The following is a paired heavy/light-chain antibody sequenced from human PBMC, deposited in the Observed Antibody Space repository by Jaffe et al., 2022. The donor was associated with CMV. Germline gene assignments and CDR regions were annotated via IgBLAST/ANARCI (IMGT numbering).Light chain of an antibody. Sequence: SYELTQPPSVSVSPEQTASITCSGDKLGDKYAFWYQQKPGQSPVLVIYQDNKRPSGIPERFSGSNSGNTATLTISGTQAMDEADYYCQAWDSSTYVVFGGGTKLTVL. J-gene: IGLJ2*01. V-gene: IGLV3-1*01. CDR1: KLGDKY. CDR3: QAWDSSTYVV. CDR2: QDN.
Heavy chain of an antibody. Sequence: EVQLVESGGGLVQPGGSLRLSCAASGFTFSIYDMNWVRQAPGKGLEWVSYISNSGSTIYYTDSVKGRFTISRDNAKNSLYLQMNSLRAEDTAVYYCARGHDYGDYPVGRVDYYYYMDVWGKGTTVTVSS. J-gene: IGHJ6*03. CDR2: ISNSGSTI. CDR1: GFTFSIYD. CDR3: ARGHDYGDYPVGRVDYYYYMDV. V-gene: IGHV3-48*03. D-gene: IGHD4-17*01.